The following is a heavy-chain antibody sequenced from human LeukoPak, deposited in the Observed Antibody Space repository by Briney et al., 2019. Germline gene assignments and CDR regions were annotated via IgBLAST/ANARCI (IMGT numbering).Heavy chain of an antibody. V-gene: IGHV3-23*01. Sequence: GGPLRLSCSASGFTFSSYAMSWVHQAPAKGLEWVSAISGSGGSTYYADSVKGRFTISRDNSKNTLYLQMNSLRAEDTAVYYCAKAAIGSGSSTYYYYYYYMDVWGKGTTVTVSS. CDR3: AKAAIGSGSSTYYYYYYYMDV. D-gene: IGHD3-10*01. CDR2: ISGSGGST. CDR1: GFTFSSYA. J-gene: IGHJ6*03.